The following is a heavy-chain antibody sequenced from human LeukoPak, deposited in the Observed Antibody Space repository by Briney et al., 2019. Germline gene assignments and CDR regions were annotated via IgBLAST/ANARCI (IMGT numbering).Heavy chain of an antibody. V-gene: IGHV3-48*01. CDR3: ARERLTSGSYFFDY. J-gene: IGHJ4*02. CDR2: ISGRSSTI. CDR1: AFTFSDYS. D-gene: IGHD1-26*01. Sequence: GGSLRLSCAASAFTFSDYSMKWVRQAPGKGLEWISYISGRSSTIYYADSVRGRFTISRDDAKNSMYLQMNSLRAEDTAVYYCARERLTSGSYFFDYWGQGTLVTVSS.